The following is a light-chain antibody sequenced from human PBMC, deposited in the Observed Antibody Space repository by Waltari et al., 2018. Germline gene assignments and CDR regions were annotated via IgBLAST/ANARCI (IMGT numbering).Light chain of an antibody. J-gene: IGLJ2*01. CDR1: SSDIGNDNL. CDR3: CSYAVSSTLV. V-gene: IGLV2-23*02. CDR2: DVT. Sequence: QSPLTQPASVSASPGPSITISCTGTSSDIGNDNLVTWYQQHSGKVPKLIIYDVTQRPSGVSDCFSGSKSGNTASLTISGLQEDDEADYYCCSYAVSSTLVFGGGTKVTVL.